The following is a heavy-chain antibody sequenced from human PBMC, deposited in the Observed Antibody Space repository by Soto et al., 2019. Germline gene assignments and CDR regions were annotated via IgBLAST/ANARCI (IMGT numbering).Heavy chain of an antibody. J-gene: IGHJ6*02. V-gene: IGHV5-51*01. D-gene: IGHD2-2*01. CDR3: ARLRARPGLLYGMDV. CDR1: GYSFTSYW. CDR2: IYPGDSDT. Sequence: PGESLKISCKGSGYSFTSYWIGWVRQMPGKGLEWMGIIYPGDSDTRYSPSFQGQVTISADKSISTAYLQWSSLKASDTAMYYCARLRARPGLLYGMDVWGQGTTVTVSS.